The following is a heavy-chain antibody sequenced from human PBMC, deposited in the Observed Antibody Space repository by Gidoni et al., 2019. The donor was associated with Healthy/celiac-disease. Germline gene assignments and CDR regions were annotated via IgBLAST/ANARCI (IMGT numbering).Heavy chain of an antibody. CDR1: GGTFSSSA. J-gene: IGHJ6*02. D-gene: IGHD3-22*01. Sequence: QVQLVQSGAEVKKPGSSVKVSCKASGGTFSSSAISWVRQAPGQGLEWMGGIIPIFGTANYAQKFQGRVTITADESTSTAYMELSSLRSEDTAVYYCASSSTPITMIVVYGMDVWGQGTTVTVSS. CDR2: IIPIFGTA. CDR3: ASSSTPITMIVVYGMDV. V-gene: IGHV1-69*01.